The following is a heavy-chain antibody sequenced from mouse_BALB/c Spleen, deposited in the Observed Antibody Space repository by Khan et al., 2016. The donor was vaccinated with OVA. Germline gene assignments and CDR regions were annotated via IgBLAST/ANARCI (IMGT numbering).Heavy chain of an antibody. CDR1: GYTFTSYV. V-gene: IGHV1S136*01. D-gene: IGHD2-10*01. CDR2: INPYNDGT. Sequence: IQLVQSGPELVKPGASVKMSCKASGYTFTSYVIHWVKQKPGQGLEWIGYINPYNDGTKYNEKFKGKATLTSDKSSSTAYMEFSSLTSEDSAGYYCARSTYYGNPYAMDYWGQGTSVTVSS. CDR3: ARSTYYGNPYAMDY. J-gene: IGHJ4*01.